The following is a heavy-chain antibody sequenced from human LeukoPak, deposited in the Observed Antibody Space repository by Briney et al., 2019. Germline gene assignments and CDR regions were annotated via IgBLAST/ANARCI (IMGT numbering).Heavy chain of an antibody. CDR2: INHSGST. CDR3: ARGSNLVVSYAFDI. CDR1: GGSFSGYY. Sequence: SETLSLTCAVYGGSFSGYYWSWIRQPPGKGLEWIGEINHSGSTNYNPSLKSRVTISVDTSKNQFSLKLSSVTAADTVVYYCARGSNLVVSYAFDIWGQGTMVTVSS. V-gene: IGHV4-34*01. D-gene: IGHD2-2*01. J-gene: IGHJ3*02.